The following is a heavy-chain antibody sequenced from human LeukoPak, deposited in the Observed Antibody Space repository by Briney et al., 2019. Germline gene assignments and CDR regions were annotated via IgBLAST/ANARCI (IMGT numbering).Heavy chain of an antibody. D-gene: IGHD2-15*01. CDR1: GGSITTSDFY. J-gene: IGHJ5*02. CDR3: ARQRNIVVVDNWFDP. V-gene: IGHV4-39*07. Sequence: SETLSLTCTVSGGSITTSDFYWGWIRKPPGTGLEWIGNIYYGGSAYYNPSLKSRVTTSVDTSKNQFSLKLCSVTAAGTAMYYCARQRNIVVVDNWFDPWGQGTLVAVSS. CDR2: IYYGGSA.